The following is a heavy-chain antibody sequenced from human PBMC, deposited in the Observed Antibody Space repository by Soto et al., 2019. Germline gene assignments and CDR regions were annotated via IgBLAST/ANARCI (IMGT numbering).Heavy chain of an antibody. J-gene: IGHJ5*02. CDR3: ATSNTTCPGCYS. Sequence: QVQLQESGPGLVKPSETLSLTCIVSGVSISSGYCTWIRQSPGKGLEWIGYISHSGLRHYRASLPSRLTVSVETSKPPFSLNLTPVTAADTAIYYCATSNTTCPGCYSWGQGTLVTVSS. V-gene: IGHV4-59*01. D-gene: IGHD1-26*01. CDR1: GVSISSGY. CDR2: ISHSGLR.